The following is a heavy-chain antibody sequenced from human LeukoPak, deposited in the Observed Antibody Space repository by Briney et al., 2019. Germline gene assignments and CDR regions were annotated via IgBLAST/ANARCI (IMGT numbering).Heavy chain of an antibody. J-gene: IGHJ3*02. V-gene: IGHV4-59*11. Sequence: SETLSLTCTVSGASISRHYWSWIRQPPGKGLEWIGYISYSGGTNSNPSLRGRVSLSMDTSQNQFSLKLTSVTAADTAVYYCARDVPVETSDAFDIWGQGTMVSVSS. CDR1: GASISRHY. CDR2: ISYSGGT. D-gene: IGHD5-24*01. CDR3: ARDVPVETSDAFDI.